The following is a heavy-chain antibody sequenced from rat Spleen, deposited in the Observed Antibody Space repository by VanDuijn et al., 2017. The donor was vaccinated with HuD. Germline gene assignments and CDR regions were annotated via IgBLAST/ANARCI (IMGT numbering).Heavy chain of an antibody. CDR2: IIYDGTRT. V-gene: IGHV5S10*01. D-gene: IGHD1-4*01. J-gene: IGHJ3*01. Sequence: EVQLVESDGGLVQPGRSLKLSCAASGFTFSDYNMAWVRQAPKKGLEWVATIIYDGTRTHYRDSVKGRFTISRDNAKSTLDLQMDSLRSEDTATYHCATAGTRVSRFAYWGQGTLVTVSS. CDR3: ATAGTRVSRFAY. CDR1: GFTFSDYN.